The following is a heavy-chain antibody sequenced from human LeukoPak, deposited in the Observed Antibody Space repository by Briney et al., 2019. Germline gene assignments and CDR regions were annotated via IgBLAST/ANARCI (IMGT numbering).Heavy chain of an antibody. CDR1: GFTFSSYA. CDR2: ISGGGGDT. CDR3: AKDGRATITFDY. Sequence: QPGGSLRLSCGASGFTFSSYAMSWLRQAPGKGLEGVSVISGGGGDTFYADSVKGRFTISRDNSKNTLYLQMNSLRAEDTAVYYCAKDGRATITFDYWGQGTLVTVSS. D-gene: IGHD5-24*01. J-gene: IGHJ4*02. V-gene: IGHV3-23*01.